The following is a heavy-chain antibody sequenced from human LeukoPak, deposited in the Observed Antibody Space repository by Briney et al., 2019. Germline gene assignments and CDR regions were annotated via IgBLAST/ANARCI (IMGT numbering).Heavy chain of an antibody. Sequence: GGSLGLSCAASGFTFSSHWMHWVRQAPGKGLVWVSIINTDGSTTRYADSVEGRFTISRDNARNTLYLEMNSPRVEDTAVYFCARDTSRTMDVWGQGTTVTV. CDR2: INTDGSTT. CDR1: GFTFSSHW. J-gene: IGHJ6*02. V-gene: IGHV3-74*01. CDR3: ARDTSRTMDV.